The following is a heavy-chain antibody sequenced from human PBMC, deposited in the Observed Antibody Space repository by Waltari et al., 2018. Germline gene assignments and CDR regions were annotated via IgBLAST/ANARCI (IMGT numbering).Heavy chain of an antibody. CDR1: GFTFSSYC. J-gene: IGHJ4*02. D-gene: IGHD2-2*01. V-gene: IGHV3-7*01. CDR3: ARLVVVDY. Sequence: EVQLVESGGGLVQPGGHLRLSWAASGFTFSSYCMSWVRQAPGKGLEWVANIKQDGSEKYYVDSVKGRFTISRDNAKNSLYLQMNSLRAEDTAVYYCARLVVVDYWGQGTLVTVSS. CDR2: IKQDGSEK.